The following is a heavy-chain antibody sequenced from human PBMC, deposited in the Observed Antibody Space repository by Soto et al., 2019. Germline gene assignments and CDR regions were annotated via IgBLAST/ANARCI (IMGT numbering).Heavy chain of an antibody. J-gene: IGHJ6*02. CDR1: GGCITSSSYY. D-gene: IGHD2-2*03. CDR2: IYYSGST. Sequence: SETLSLTCTVSGGCITSSSYYWGWIRQPPGKGLEWIGSIYYSGSTYYNPSLLSRVTITVDTSKNEFSLKLGSVTAADTAVYYCARLNGYCISTNCHGYYGMDVWGQGTTVTVSS. CDR3: ARLNGYCISTNCHGYYGMDV. V-gene: IGHV4-39*01.